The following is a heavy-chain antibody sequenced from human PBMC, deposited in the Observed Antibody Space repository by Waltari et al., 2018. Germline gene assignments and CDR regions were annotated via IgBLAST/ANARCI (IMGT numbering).Heavy chain of an antibody. J-gene: IGHJ1*01. Sequence: EVQLVESGGGLVQPGGSLSLSCAASGFLFSYDEVNWVRQTPGKGLEWVSYVSVSGKTMYNVDSVKGRFTISRDNAKNSLHLQMNSLRAEDTAVYYCARAYSGSYYRYFEYWGQGALVTVSS. V-gene: IGHV3-48*03. CDR1: GFLFSYDE. CDR2: VSVSGKTM. D-gene: IGHD1-26*01. CDR3: ARAYSGSYYRYFEY.